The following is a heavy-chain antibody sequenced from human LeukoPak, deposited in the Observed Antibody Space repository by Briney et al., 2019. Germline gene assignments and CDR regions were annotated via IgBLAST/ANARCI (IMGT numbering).Heavy chain of an antibody. Sequence: GGSLRLSCAASGLTFDDYGMSWARQAPGKGLEWVSGINWNGGSTGYADSVKGRFTISRDNAKNSLYLQMNSLRAEDTALYYCARRGYDILTGNYDYYYYMDVWGKGTTVTVSS. CDR3: ARRGYDILTGNYDYYYYMDV. CDR2: INWNGGST. J-gene: IGHJ6*03. CDR1: GLTFDDYG. V-gene: IGHV3-20*04. D-gene: IGHD3-9*01.